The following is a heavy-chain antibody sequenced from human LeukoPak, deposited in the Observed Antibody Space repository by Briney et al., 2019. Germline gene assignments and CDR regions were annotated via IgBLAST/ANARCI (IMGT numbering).Heavy chain of an antibody. CDR1: GFTFGSYS. CDR3: ASGRWLQANWVIDS. V-gene: IGHV3-21*01. Sequence: PGGSLRLSCAASGFTFGSYSMNWVRQAPGKGLKWVSSISSTSNYIYYADSVKGRFTISRDNAKNSLYLQMNGLRAEDTAVYYCASGRWLQANWVIDSWGQGTLVTVSS. J-gene: IGHJ4*02. CDR2: ISSTSNYI. D-gene: IGHD5-24*01.